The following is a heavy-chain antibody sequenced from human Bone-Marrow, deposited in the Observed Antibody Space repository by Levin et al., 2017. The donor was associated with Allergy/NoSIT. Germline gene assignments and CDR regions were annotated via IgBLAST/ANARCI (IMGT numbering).Heavy chain of an antibody. J-gene: IGHJ4*02. CDR3: ARTYYVLSSDYYRPFDY. Sequence: HSQTLSLTCAVSGGSISSGNFYWSWIRQPAGKGLEWMGRVYTSGNTNYNPSLESRVTISVDTSKHQVSLTLKSVTAADTGVYYCARTYYVLSSDYYRPFDYWGQGTLVTVSS. CDR1: GGSISSGNFY. CDR2: VYTSGNT. V-gene: IGHV4-61*02. D-gene: IGHD3-3*01.